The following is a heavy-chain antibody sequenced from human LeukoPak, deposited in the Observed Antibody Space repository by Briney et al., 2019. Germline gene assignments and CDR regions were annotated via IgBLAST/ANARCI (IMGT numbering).Heavy chain of an antibody. CDR3: ARRGYIYGDDY. Sequence: GGSLRLSCAASGFTFSTYIMNWVRQAPGKGLEWVSSIGSSGTYIYYADSLKGRFTISRDNAKNSLFLQTDSLRAEDTAVYYCARRGYIYGDDYWGQGTLVTVSS. D-gene: IGHD5-18*01. CDR1: GFTFSTYI. V-gene: IGHV3-21*01. CDR2: IGSSGTYI. J-gene: IGHJ4*02.